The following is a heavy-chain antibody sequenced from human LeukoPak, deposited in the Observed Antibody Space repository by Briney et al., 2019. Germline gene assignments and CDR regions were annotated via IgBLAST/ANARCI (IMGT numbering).Heavy chain of an antibody. CDR3: ARVGSGYSYGRNFDY. D-gene: IGHD5-18*01. CDR1: GFTFSSYS. CDR2: ISSSSSTI. V-gene: IGHV3-48*04. Sequence: GGSLRLSCAASGFTFSSYSMNWVRQAPGKGLEWVSYISSSSSTIYYADSVKGRFTISRDNAKNSLYLQMNSLRAEDTAVYYCARVGSGYSYGRNFDYWGQGTLVTVSS. J-gene: IGHJ4*02.